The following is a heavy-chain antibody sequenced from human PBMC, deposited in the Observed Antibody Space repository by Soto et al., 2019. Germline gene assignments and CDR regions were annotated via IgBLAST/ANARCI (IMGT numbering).Heavy chain of an antibody. Sequence: QSGGSLRLSCAASGFTFRGDAMSWVRQAPGKGLEWVSSISGSGEMTHYADSVKGRFTISRDNAKNTLYLQMESLRAEDTALYYCEGSEMTYNWNDWGQGAPVTFSS. CDR2: ISGSGEMT. CDR3: EGSEMTYNWND. J-gene: IGHJ4*02. CDR1: GFTFRGDA. D-gene: IGHD1-20*01. V-gene: IGHV3-23*01.